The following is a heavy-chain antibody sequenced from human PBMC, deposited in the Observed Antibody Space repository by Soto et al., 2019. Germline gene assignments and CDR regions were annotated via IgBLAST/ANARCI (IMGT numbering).Heavy chain of an antibody. CDR3: ARGHYCGMDV. J-gene: IGHJ6*02. CDR2: IYYSGST. Sequence: QVQLQESGPGLVKPSETLSLTCTVSGGSVSSGSYYWSWIRQPPGKGLEWFGYIYYSGSTNYNPSLMSRLPISVDTSKNQFSLKLSSVTAADTAGYYCARGHYCGMDVWGQGTKVTVSS. V-gene: IGHV4-61*01. CDR1: GGSVSSGSYY.